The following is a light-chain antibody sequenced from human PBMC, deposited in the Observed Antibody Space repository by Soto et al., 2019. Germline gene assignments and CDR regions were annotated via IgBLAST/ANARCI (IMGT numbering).Light chain of an antibody. Sequence: QSVLTQPASVSGSPGQSITISCTGTSSDVGGYNYVSWYQQHPGKAPKLMIYDVSNRPSGVSNRFSGSKSGNTASLTISGLQAEDEAEYYCSSYTYRTTLIIVGGGTLLT. CDR1: SSDVGGYNY. J-gene: IGLJ2*01. CDR3: SSYTYRTTLII. CDR2: DVS. V-gene: IGLV2-14*01.